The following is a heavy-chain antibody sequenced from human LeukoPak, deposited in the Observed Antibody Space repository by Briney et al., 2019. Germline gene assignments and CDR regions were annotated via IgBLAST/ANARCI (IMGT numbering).Heavy chain of an antibody. V-gene: IGHV3-23*01. CDR3: ARDARAFGELLQVAKYYSMDV. J-gene: IGHJ6*03. Sequence: PGGSLRLSCAASGFTFSSYAMSWVRQPPGNGLEWISAIRGVGVTTFFADSVKGRFTISRDNSKNTLYLQMNSLRVEDTAVYYCARDARAFGELLQVAKYYSMDVWGKGTTVTVSS. CDR2: IRGVGVTT. D-gene: IGHD3-10*01. CDR1: GFTFSSYA.